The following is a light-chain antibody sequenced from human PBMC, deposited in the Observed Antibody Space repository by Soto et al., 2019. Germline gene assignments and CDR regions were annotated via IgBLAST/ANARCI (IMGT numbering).Light chain of an antibody. CDR1: ASNIGAGYD. V-gene: IGLV1-40*01. J-gene: IGLJ3*02. CDR3: QSYASGLTVGV. CDR2: GNT. Sequence: QSVLTQPPSVSGAPGQRVTISCTGTASNIGAGYDVHWYQQLPGIAPKLLIYGNTNRPSGVPDRFSGSKSGTSASLAITGLQAEDEADYYCQSYASGLTVGVFGGGTKVTVL.